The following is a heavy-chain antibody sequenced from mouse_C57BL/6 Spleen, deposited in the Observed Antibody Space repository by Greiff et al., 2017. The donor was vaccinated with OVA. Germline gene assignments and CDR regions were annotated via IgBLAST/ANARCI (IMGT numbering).Heavy chain of an antibody. CDR1: GFSLTSYG. CDR3: AKIVTTTSGDYYAMDY. D-gene: IGHD2-12*01. J-gene: IGHJ4*01. Sequence: QVHVKQSGPGLVQPSQSLSITCTVSGFSLTSYGVHWVRQSPGKGLEWLGVIWRGGSTDYNAAFMSRLSITKDNSKSQVFFKMNSLQADDTAIYYCAKIVTTTSGDYYAMDYWGQGTSVTVSS. CDR2: IWRGGST. V-gene: IGHV2-5*01.